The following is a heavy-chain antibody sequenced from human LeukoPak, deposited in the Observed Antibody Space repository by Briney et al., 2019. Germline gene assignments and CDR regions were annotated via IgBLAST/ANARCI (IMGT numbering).Heavy chain of an antibody. CDR1: GFTFDDYA. D-gene: IGHD2-2*01. J-gene: IGHJ4*02. CDR2: ISWNSGSI. Sequence: GRSLRLSCAASGFTFDDYAMHWVRQAPGKGLEWVSGISWNSGSIGYADSVKGRFTISRDNAKNSLYLQMNSLRAEDMALYYCAKGYCSSTSCHVWYWGQGTLVTVSS. V-gene: IGHV3-9*03. CDR3: AKGYCSSTSCHVWY.